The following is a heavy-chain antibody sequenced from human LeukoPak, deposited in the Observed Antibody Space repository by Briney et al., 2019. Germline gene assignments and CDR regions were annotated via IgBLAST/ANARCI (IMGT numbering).Heavy chain of an antibody. D-gene: IGHD6-19*01. CDR1: GGSTSTYY. J-gene: IGHJ3*01. V-gene: IGHV4-4*07. Sequence: LSETLSLTCTVSGGSTSTYYWSWIRQPAGKGLEWIGRIYTSGNTNYNPSLKSRVTMSVDTSKNQFSLKLSSVTAADTAVYYCARLAGTDAFDVWGQGTMVTVSS. CDR3: ARLAGTDAFDV. CDR2: IYTSGNT.